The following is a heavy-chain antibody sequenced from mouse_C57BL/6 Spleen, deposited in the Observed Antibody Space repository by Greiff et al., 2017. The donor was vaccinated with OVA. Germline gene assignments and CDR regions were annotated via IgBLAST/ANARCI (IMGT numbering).Heavy chain of an antibody. V-gene: IGHV1-80*01. Sequence: VQLQQSGAELVKPGASVKISCKASGYAFSSYWMNWVKQRPGKGLEWIGQIYPGDGDTNYNGKFKGKATLTVDKSSSTAYMQLSSLTSEDSAVYFCARIYYGYDEFDYWGQGTTLTVSS. D-gene: IGHD2-2*01. CDR1: GYAFSSYW. CDR3: ARIYYGYDEFDY. J-gene: IGHJ2*01. CDR2: IYPGDGDT.